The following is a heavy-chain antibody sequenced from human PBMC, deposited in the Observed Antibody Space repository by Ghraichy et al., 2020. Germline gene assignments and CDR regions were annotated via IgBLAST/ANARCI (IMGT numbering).Heavy chain of an antibody. CDR1: GFTFSSYA. CDR3: AKNLGYGDYVESWFDP. D-gene: IGHD4-17*01. CDR2: ISGSGGST. Sequence: GGSLRLSCAASGFTFSSYAMSWVRQAPGKGLEWVSAISGSGGSTYYADSVKGRFTISRDNSKNTLYLQMNSLIAEDTAVYYCAKNLGYGDYVESWFDPWGQGTLVTVSS. J-gene: IGHJ5*02. V-gene: IGHV3-23*01.